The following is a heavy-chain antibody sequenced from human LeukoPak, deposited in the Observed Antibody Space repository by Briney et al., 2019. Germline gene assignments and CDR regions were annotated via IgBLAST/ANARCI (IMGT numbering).Heavy chain of an antibody. Sequence: GGSLRLSCAASGFTVSSNYMSWVRQAPGKGLEWVSVIYSGGSTYYADSMKGRFTISRDNSKNTLYLQMNSLRAEDTAVYYCARVLDGYNPHFDYWGQGTLVTVSS. CDR3: ARVLDGYNPHFDY. D-gene: IGHD5-24*01. V-gene: IGHV3-53*01. CDR1: GFTVSSNY. CDR2: IYSGGST. J-gene: IGHJ4*02.